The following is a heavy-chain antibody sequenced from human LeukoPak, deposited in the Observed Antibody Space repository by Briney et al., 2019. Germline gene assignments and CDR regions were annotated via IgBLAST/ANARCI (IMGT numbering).Heavy chain of an antibody. CDR3: AKGGTATAFDY. CDR2: ISGSGGST. Sequence: GGCLRLSCAASGFTFSSYAMSWVRQAPGKGLEWVSAISGSGGSTYYADSVKGRFTISRDNSKNTLYLQMNSMRAEDTAVYFCAKGGTATAFDYWGQGTLVTVSS. CDR1: GFTFSSYA. V-gene: IGHV3-23*01. J-gene: IGHJ4*02. D-gene: IGHD2-21*02.